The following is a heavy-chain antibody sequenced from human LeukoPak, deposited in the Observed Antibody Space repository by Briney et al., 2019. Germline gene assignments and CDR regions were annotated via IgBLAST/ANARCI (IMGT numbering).Heavy chain of an antibody. CDR1: GFTFSSYW. CDR2: IKEDGSEK. Sequence: QPGGSLRLSCAASGFTFSSYWMSWVRQAPGKGLEWVANIKEDGSEKYYVDSVKGRFTISRDNAKNSLYLQMNSLRAEDTAVYYCATDLIHYYASGAKTWGQGTLVTVSS. D-gene: IGHD3-10*01. J-gene: IGHJ5*02. CDR3: ATDLIHYYASGAKT. V-gene: IGHV3-7*01.